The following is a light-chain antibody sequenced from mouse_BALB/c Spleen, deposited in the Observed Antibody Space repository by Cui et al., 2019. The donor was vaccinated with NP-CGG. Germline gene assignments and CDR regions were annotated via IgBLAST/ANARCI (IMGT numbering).Light chain of an antibody. J-gene: IGLJ1*01. V-gene: IGLV1*01. CDR2: GTN. Sequence: QAVETQESALTISPGETVIFTCRSSTGAVTTSNYANWVQEKPDHLFTGLIGGTNNRPPGVPARFSGSLIGDKAALTITGAQTEDEAIYFCALWYSNHWVFGGGTKLTVL. CDR1: TGAVTTSNY. CDR3: ALWYSNHWV.